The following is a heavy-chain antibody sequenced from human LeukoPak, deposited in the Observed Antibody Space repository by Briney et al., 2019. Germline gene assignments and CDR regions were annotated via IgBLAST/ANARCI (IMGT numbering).Heavy chain of an antibody. CDR3: ARQYDYVWGSYRYYYYYMDV. D-gene: IGHD3-16*02. CDR1: GYTFTSYG. V-gene: IGHV1-18*01. Sequence: EASVKVSCKASGYTFTSYGISWVRQAPGQGLEWMGWISAYNGNTNYAQKLQGRVTMTTDTSTSTAYMELRSLRSDDTAVYYCARQYDYVWGSYRYYYYYMDVWGKGTTVTVSS. CDR2: ISAYNGNT. J-gene: IGHJ6*03.